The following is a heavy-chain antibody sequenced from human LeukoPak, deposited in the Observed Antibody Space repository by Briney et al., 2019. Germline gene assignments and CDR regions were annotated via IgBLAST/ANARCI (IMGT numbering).Heavy chain of an antibody. Sequence: GASVKVSCKASGYSFTSHGISWVRQAPGQGPEWMGWISTHSGGTNYAQNFQGRVTMTTDTSTSTAYMELSSLRSEDTAVYYCARGTLGSGFWSGYYPPPIDYWGQGTLVTVSS. V-gene: IGHV1-18*01. J-gene: IGHJ4*02. D-gene: IGHD3-3*01. CDR1: GYSFTSHG. CDR3: ARGTLGSGFWSGYYPPPIDY. CDR2: ISTHSGGT.